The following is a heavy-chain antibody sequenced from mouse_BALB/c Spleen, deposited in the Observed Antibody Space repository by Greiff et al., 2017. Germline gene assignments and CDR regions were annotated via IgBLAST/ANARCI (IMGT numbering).Heavy chain of an antibody. D-gene: IGHD2-4*01. CDR2: IDPANGNT. CDR1: GFNIKDTY. Sequence: EVHLVESGAELVKPGASVKLSCTASGFNIKDTYMHWVKQRPEQGLEWIGRIDPANGNTKYDPKFQGKATITADTSSNTAYLQLSSLTSEDTAVYYCARATMIAEFAYWGQGTLVTVSA. V-gene: IGHV14-3*02. J-gene: IGHJ3*01. CDR3: ARATMIAEFAY.